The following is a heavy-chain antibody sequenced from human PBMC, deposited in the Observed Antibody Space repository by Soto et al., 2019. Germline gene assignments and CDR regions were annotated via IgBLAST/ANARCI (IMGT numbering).Heavy chain of an antibody. CDR2: IYYSGST. D-gene: IGHD5-12*01. J-gene: IGHJ3*02. CDR3: ARVRSGYDHDAFDI. CDR1: GGSISSYY. V-gene: IGHV4-59*01. Sequence: SETLSLTCTVSGGSISSYYWSWIRQPPGKGLEWIGYIYYSGSTNYNPSLRSRVTISVDTSKNQFSLKLSSVTAADTAVYYCARVRSGYDHDAFDIWGQGTMVTVSS.